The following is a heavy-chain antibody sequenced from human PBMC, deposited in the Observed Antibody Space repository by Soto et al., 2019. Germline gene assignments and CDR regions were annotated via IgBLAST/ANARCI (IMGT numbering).Heavy chain of an antibody. CDR1: GGSFSCYY. V-gene: IGHV4-34*01. CDR2: INHSGST. D-gene: IGHD2-21*02. CDR3: ARGRLTTAKNYYYYGMDV. J-gene: IGHJ6*02. Sequence: SETLSLTCAVYGGSFSCYYWSWIRQPPGKGLEWIGEINHSGSTNYNPSLKSRVTISVDTSKNQFSLKLSSVTAADTAVYYCARGRLTTAKNYYYYGMDVWGQGTTVTVSS.